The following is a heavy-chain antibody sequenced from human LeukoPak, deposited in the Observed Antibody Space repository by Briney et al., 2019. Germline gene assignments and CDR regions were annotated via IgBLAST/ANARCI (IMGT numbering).Heavy chain of an antibody. Sequence: SAKDSCKASRDTLSGYALSSVRHTPGQGVWWGGRIIPIIGIANYAQKPQGRVTVTADKTTRTAYIEMSRLRSEDRAVYYCARDRDEATIRFPNWFDPWGQGTLVTVSS. D-gene: IGHD5-12*01. CDR3: ARDRDEATIRFPNWFDP. J-gene: IGHJ5*02. V-gene: IGHV1-69*04. CDR2: IIPIIGIA. CDR1: RDTLSGYA.